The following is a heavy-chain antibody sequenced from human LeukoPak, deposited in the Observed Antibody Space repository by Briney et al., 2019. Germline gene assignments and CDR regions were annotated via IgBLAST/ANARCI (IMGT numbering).Heavy chain of an antibody. CDR3: TTSRTNDCSSPSCYTDY. J-gene: IGHJ4*02. CDR1: GGSFSGYY. V-gene: IGHV4-34*01. CDR2: INHSGST. D-gene: IGHD2-2*02. Sequence: SETLSLTCAVYGGSFSGYYWSWIRQPPGKGLEWIGEINHSGSTNYNPSLKSRVTISVDTSKNQFSLELSSVTAADTAVYYCTTSRTNDCSSPSCYTDYWGQGTLVTVSS.